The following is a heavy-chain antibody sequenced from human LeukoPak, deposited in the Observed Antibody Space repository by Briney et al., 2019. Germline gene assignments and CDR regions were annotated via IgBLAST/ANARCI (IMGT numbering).Heavy chain of an antibody. CDR2: ISYDGSNK. Sequence: GGSLRLSCAASGFTFSSYAMHWVRQAPGKGLEWVAAISYDGSNKYYADSVKGRFTISRDNSKNTLYLQMNSLRAEDTAVYYCARDRGYSYGRGPAYGMDVWGKGTTVTVSS. CDR3: ARDRGYSYGRGPAYGMDV. V-gene: IGHV3-30*04. CDR1: GFTFSSYA. D-gene: IGHD5-18*01. J-gene: IGHJ6*04.